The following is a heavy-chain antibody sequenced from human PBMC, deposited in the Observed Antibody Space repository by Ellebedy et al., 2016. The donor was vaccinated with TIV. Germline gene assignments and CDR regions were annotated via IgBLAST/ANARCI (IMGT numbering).Heavy chain of an antibody. CDR2: IYYSGST. CDR1: GGSISSSSYY. Sequence: MPSETLSLTCTVSGGSISSSSYYWGWIRQPPGKGLEWIGSIYYSGSTYYNPSLKSRVTISVDTSKNQFSLTLSSVTAADTAVYYCARHGGRGRQDYYYYYGMDVWGQGTTVTVSS. CDR3: ARHGGRGRQDYYYYYGMDV. V-gene: IGHV4-39*01. J-gene: IGHJ6*02. D-gene: IGHD2-15*01.